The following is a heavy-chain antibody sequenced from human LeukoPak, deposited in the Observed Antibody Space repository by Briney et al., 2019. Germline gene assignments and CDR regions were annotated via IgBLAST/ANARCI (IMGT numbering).Heavy chain of an antibody. Sequence: PGGSLRLSCAASGFTFSSYAMSWVRQAPGKGLEWVSAISGSGGSTYYADSVKGRFTISRDNSKNTLYLQMNSLRAEDTAVYYCAKFNRDSKQYYYYGMDVWGQGTTVTVSS. J-gene: IGHJ6*02. CDR2: ISGSGGST. D-gene: IGHD3-16*02. V-gene: IGHV3-23*01. CDR3: AKFNRDSKQYYYYGMDV. CDR1: GFTFSSYA.